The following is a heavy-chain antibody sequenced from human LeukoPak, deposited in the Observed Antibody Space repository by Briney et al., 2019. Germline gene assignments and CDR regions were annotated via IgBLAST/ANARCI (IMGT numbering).Heavy chain of an antibody. CDR3: ARYGNSAVY. CDR2: IHYTGTT. CDR1: GGSISISRHY. Sequence: PSETLSLTCTVSGGSISISRHYWAWIRQPPGKGLDWIGTIHYTGTTYYNPSLRSRVSISVDRSTNQFSLRVSPETAADTAVYYCARYGNSAVYWGQGTLVTVSS. J-gene: IGHJ4*02. V-gene: IGHV4-39*07. D-gene: IGHD4-23*01.